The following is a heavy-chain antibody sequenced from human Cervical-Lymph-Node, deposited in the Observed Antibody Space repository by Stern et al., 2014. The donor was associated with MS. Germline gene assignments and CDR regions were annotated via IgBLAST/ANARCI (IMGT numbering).Heavy chain of an antibody. CDR2: ILPIFGTA. J-gene: IGHJ2*01. V-gene: IGHV1-69*01. CDR3: ASAYCGGDCPDWYFDL. Sequence: VQLVESGAEVKKPGSSVKVSCKASGGTFSSYAISWVRQAPGQGLEWMGGILPIFGTANYAQKFQGRVTITADESTSTAYMELSSLRSEDTAVYYCASAYCGGDCPDWYFDLWGRGTLVTVSS. D-gene: IGHD2-21*02. CDR1: GGTFSSYA.